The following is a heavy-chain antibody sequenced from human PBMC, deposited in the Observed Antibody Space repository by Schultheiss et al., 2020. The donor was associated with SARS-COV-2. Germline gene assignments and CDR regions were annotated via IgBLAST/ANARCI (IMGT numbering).Heavy chain of an antibody. CDR1: GFTFSSYS. CDR3: ARESPRIPVDY. D-gene: IGHD2-21*01. V-gene: IGHV3-48*04. J-gene: IGHJ4*02. Sequence: GGSLRLSCAASGFTFSSYSMNWVRQAPGKGLEWVSYISSSGSTIYYADSVKGRFTISRDNAKNSLYLQMNSLRAEDTAVYYCARESPRIPVDYWGQGTLVTVSS. CDR2: ISSSGSTI.